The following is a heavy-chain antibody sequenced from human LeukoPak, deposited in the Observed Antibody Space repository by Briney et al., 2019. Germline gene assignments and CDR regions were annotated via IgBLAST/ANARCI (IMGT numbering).Heavy chain of an antibody. Sequence: GASLQISCKASGSTFTTYWIAWVRPLPGKGLEWMGRIYPGDSDTRYSPSFQGQVTISADESITTAYLQWSSLEASDTAIYYCSRHENSYGSGGYYDSWGQGTLVTVSS. V-gene: IGHV5-51*01. CDR3: SRHENSYGSGGYYDS. CDR2: IYPGDSDT. D-gene: IGHD3-10*01. J-gene: IGHJ4*02. CDR1: GSTFTTYW.